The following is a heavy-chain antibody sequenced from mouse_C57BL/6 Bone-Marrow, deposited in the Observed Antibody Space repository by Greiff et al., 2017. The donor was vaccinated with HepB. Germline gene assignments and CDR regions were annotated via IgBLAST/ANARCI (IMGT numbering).Heavy chain of an antibody. J-gene: IGHJ2*01. CDR1: GYAFTNYL. D-gene: IGHD2-3*01. CDR3: ARRWLLPDY. V-gene: IGHV1-54*01. CDR2: INPGSGGT. Sequence: QVQLQQSGAELVRPGTSVKVSCKASGYAFTNYLIEWVKQRPGQGLEWIGVINPGSGGTNYNEKFKGKATLTADKSSSTAYMQLSSLTSEDSAVYFCARRWLLPDYWGQGTTLTVSS.